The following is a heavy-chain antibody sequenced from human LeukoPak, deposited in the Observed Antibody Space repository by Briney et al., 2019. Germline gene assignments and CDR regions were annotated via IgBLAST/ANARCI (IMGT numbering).Heavy chain of an antibody. CDR2: IYYSGST. J-gene: IGHJ3*02. V-gene: IGHV4-59*01. CDR3: ARRPRVTPHAFDI. CDR1: GGSIRSYF. Sequence: SETLSFTCTVSGGSIRSYFWSWIRQPPGKGLEWIGYIYYSGSTNYNPSLKSRVTISVDTSKNQFSLKLSSVTAADTAVYYCARRPRVTPHAFDIWGQGTMVTVSS. D-gene: IGHD4-23*01.